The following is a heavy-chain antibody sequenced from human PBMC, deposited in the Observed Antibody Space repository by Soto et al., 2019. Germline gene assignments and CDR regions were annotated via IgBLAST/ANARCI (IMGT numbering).Heavy chain of an antibody. CDR3: ARDRSSYYHYGMDV. D-gene: IGHD6-6*01. CDR2: IIPIFGTA. Sequence: ASVKVSCKASGGTFSSYAISWVRQAPGQGLEWMGGIIPIFGTANYAQKFQGRVTITADESTSTAYMELSSLRSEDTAVYYCARDRSSYYHYGMDVWGQGTTVTVSS. CDR1: GGTFSSYA. J-gene: IGHJ6*02. V-gene: IGHV1-69*13.